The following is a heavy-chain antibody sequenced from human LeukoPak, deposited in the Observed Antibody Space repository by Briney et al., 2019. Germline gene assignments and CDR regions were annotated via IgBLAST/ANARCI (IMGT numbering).Heavy chain of an antibody. CDR3: ARGKGRYGDFNY. Sequence: PGGSLRLSCAASGFTFSSYSMNWVRQAPGKGLEWVSSISSSSSYIYYADPVKGRFTISRDNAKNPLYQQMNSLRAEDTAVYYCARGKGRYGDFNYWGQGTLVTVSS. CDR2: ISSSSSYI. CDR1: GFTFSSYS. J-gene: IGHJ4*02. V-gene: IGHV3-21*01. D-gene: IGHD4-17*01.